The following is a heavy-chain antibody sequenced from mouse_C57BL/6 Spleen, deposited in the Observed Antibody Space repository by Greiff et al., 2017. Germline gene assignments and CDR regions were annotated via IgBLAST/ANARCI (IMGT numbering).Heavy chain of an antibody. D-gene: IGHD2-5*01. CDR1: GYSFTDYN. V-gene: IGHV1-39*01. Sequence: EVKLMESGPELVKPGASVTISCKASGYSFTDYNMNWVKQSNGKSLEWIGVINPNYGTTSYNQKFKGKATLTVDQSSSTAYMQLNSLTSEDSAVYYCARAYYSNYGGYFDYWGQGTTLTVSS. J-gene: IGHJ2*01. CDR2: INPNYGTT. CDR3: ARAYYSNYGGYFDY.